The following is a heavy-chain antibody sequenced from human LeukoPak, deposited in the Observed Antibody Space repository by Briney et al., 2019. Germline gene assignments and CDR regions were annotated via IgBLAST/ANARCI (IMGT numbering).Heavy chain of an antibody. J-gene: IGHJ4*02. V-gene: IGHV1-69*04. CDR2: IIPILGIA. Sequence: SVKVSCKASGYTFTSYGISWVRQAPGQGLEWMGRIIPILGIANYAQKFQGRVTITADKSTSTAYMELSSLRSEDTAVYYCARAPRDSSGYYPFDYWGQGTLVTVSS. D-gene: IGHD3-22*01. CDR3: ARAPRDSSGYYPFDY. CDR1: GYTFTSYG.